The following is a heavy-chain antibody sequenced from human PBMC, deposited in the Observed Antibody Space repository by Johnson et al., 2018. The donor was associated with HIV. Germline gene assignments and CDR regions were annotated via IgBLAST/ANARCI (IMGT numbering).Heavy chain of an antibody. V-gene: IGHV3-73*01. CDR2: IRSKANSYAT. CDR1: GFTFSGSA. D-gene: IGHD2-21*01. CDR3: ARDTGGGEPYDI. J-gene: IGHJ3*02. Sequence: VQLVESGGGLVQPGGSLKLSCAASGFTFSGSAMHWVRQASGKGLEWVGRIRSKANSYATAYAASVKGRFTISRDNSKNTLYLQMSSLRAEDTAVYYCARDTGGGEPYDIWGQGTMVTVSS.